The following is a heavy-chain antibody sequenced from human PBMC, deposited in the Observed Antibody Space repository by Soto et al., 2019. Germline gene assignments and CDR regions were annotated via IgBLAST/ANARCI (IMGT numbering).Heavy chain of an antibody. CDR1: GFTFSSYA. CDR2: ISYDGSNK. CDR3: ARGAPITAMADRYFAY. D-gene: IGHD5-18*01. V-gene: IGHV3-30-3*01. Sequence: QVQLVESGGGVVQPGRSLRLSCAASGFTFSSYAMHWVRQAPGKGLEWVAVISYDGSNKYYADSVKGRFTISRDNSKNXLYLQMNSLRAEDTAVYYCARGAPITAMADRYFAYWGQGTLVTVSS. J-gene: IGHJ4*02.